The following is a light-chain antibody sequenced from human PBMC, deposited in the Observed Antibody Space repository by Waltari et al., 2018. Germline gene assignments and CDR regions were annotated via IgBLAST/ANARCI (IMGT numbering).Light chain of an antibody. CDR3: MQSIELPRT. CDR1: QSLLDSNGNTY. V-gene: IGKV2D-29*01. Sequence: EIVMTQTPLSLSVTPGQTASIFCNPSQSLLDSNGNTYLYWYLQKPGQPPQLLIYEVSNRFPGVPDRFSGSGSGTDFALKISRVEAEDVGVYYCMQSIELPRTFGQGTKVEIK. J-gene: IGKJ1*01. CDR2: EVS.